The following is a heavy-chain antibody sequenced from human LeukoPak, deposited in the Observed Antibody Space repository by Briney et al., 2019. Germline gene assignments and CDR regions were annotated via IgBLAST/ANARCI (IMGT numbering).Heavy chain of an antibody. Sequence: GSSVKVSCKASGDTLNNYSISWVRQAPGQGLEWMGGIIPIFSTANYAQKFQGRVTITADESTNTAYMELSSLTSDDTAVYYCARGYSRWSIPTSSYYYRMDLWGQGTTVAVSS. CDR2: IIPIFSTA. D-gene: IGHD6-13*01. CDR3: ARGYSRWSIPTSSYYYRMDL. V-gene: IGHV1-69*01. J-gene: IGHJ6*02. CDR1: GDTLNNYS.